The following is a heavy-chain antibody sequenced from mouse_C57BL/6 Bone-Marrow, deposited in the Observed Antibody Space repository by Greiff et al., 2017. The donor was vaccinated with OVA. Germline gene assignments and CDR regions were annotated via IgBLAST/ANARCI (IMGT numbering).Heavy chain of an antibody. J-gene: IGHJ3*01. CDR1: GFTFSDFY. CDR3: ARDENDYDGGFAY. Sequence: EVMLVESGGGLVQSGRSLRLSCATSGFTFSDFYMEWVRQAPGKGLEWIAASRNKANDYTTEYSASVKGRFIVSRDTSQSILYLQMNALRAEDTAIYYCARDENDYDGGFAYWGQGTLVTVSA. CDR2: SRNKANDYTT. V-gene: IGHV7-1*01. D-gene: IGHD2-4*01.